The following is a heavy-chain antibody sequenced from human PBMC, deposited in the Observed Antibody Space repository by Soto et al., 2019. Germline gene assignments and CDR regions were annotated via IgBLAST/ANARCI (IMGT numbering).Heavy chain of an antibody. CDR3: ARERRSSGWPTWNWYFDL. D-gene: IGHD6-19*01. J-gene: IGHJ2*01. CDR1: GYTFTSYG. CDR2: ISAYNGNT. Sequence: ASVKVSCKASGYTFTSYGISWVRQAPGQGLEWMGWISAYNGNTNYAQKLQGRVTMTTDTSTSTAYMELRSLRSGDTAVYYCARERRSSGWPTWNWYFDLWGRGTLVTVSS. V-gene: IGHV1-18*01.